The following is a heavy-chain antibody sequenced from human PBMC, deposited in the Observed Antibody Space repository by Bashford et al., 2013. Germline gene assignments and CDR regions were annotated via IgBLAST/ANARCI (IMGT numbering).Heavy chain of an antibody. V-gene: IGHV4-34*01. Sequence: SETLSLTCAVYGGSFSGYYWSWIRQPPGKGLEWIGEINHSGSTNYNPSLKSRVTISVDTSKNQFSLKLSSVTAADTAVYYCARLGQLWFGESIDYWGQGTLVTVSS. CDR3: ARLGQLWFGESIDY. J-gene: IGHJ4*02. D-gene: IGHD3-10*01. CDR1: GGSFSGYY. CDR2: INHSGST.